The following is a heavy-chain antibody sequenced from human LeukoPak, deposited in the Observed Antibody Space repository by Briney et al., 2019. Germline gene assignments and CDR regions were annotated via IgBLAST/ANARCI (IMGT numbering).Heavy chain of an antibody. V-gene: IGHV4-39*01. J-gene: IGHJ4*02. D-gene: IGHD4-11*01. CDR3: APHRSAPSYSPFDY. CDR1: GAPISTSDHY. CDR2: IFYTGSI. Sequence: RSSETLSLTCTVSGAPISTSDHYWGWIRQPPGKGLEWVGSIFYTGSISYNPSLRSRVTVSVDTFKRQFSLKLTSVTAADAAVYYCAPHRSAPSYSPFDYCAQGTMVTVSS.